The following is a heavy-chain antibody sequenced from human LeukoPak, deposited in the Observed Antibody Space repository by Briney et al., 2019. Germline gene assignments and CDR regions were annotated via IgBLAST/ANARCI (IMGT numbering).Heavy chain of an antibody. D-gene: IGHD2/OR15-2a*01. CDR1: GFTFSSFW. CDR2: ISSDGSST. Sequence: GGSLRLSCAASGFTFSSFWMHWVRQAPEKGLMWVSRISSDGSSTTYADSVRGRFSISRDNAKDTLYLQMNSLRAEDTAVYYCVSFYETYWGRGTLVTVSS. J-gene: IGHJ4*02. V-gene: IGHV3-74*01. CDR3: VSFYETY.